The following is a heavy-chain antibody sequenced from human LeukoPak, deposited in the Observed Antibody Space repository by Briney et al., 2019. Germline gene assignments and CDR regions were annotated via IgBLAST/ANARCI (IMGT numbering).Heavy chain of an antibody. CDR1: GFTVSSNY. D-gene: IGHD3-10*01. CDR3: ARVLMVRGVTFDY. CDR2: IYSGGST. Sequence: QSGGSLRLSCAASGFTVSSNYMSWVRQAPGKGLEWVSVIYSGGSTYYADSVKGRFTISRDNSKNTLYLQMNSLRAEDTAVYYCARVLMVRGVTFDYWGQGTLVTVSS. V-gene: IGHV3-53*01. J-gene: IGHJ4*02.